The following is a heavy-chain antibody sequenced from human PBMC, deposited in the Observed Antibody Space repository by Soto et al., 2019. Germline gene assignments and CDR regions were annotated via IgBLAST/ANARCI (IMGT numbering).Heavy chain of an antibody. J-gene: IGHJ4*02. CDR3: AGDGGVYDYSPFDY. V-gene: IGHV1-69*12. Sequence: QVQLVQSGAEVKKPGSSVKVSCKASGGTFSSYAISWVRQAPGQGLEWMGGIIPIFSTADYAQKFQGRVTINADESTSTAYMELSSLRSEDTAVYYCAGDGGVYDYSPFDYWGQGTLVTVSS. CDR2: IIPIFSTA. D-gene: IGHD4-4*01. CDR1: GGTFSSYA.